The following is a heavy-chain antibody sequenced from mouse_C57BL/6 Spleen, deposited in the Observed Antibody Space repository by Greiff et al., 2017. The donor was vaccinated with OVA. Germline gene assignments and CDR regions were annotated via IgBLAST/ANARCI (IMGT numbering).Heavy chain of an antibody. V-gene: IGHV2-2*01. D-gene: IGHD1-1*01. CDR1: GFSLTSYG. Sequence: VKLQESGPGLVQPSQSLSITCTVSGFSLTSYGVHWVRQSPGKGLEWLGVIWSGGSTDYNAAFISRLSISKDNSKSQVFFKMNSLQADDTAIYYCARNPGDYGSSYYWYFDVWGTGTTVTVSS. CDR2: IWSGGST. J-gene: IGHJ1*03. CDR3: ARNPGDYGSSYYWYFDV.